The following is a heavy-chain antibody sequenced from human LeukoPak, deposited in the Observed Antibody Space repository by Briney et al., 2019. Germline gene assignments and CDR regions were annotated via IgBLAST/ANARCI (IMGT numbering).Heavy chain of an antibody. Sequence: SGTLSLTCAVSGGSISSTNWWGWVRQPPGKGLEWIGQIYHSGSINYNPSLKSRVTISGDKSNNQFHLNLSSVTAADTAVYYCARGGRGYDYFDFWGQGTLVTVSS. CDR2: IYHSGSI. J-gene: IGHJ4*02. V-gene: IGHV4-4*02. CDR1: GGSISSTNW. D-gene: IGHD5-18*01. CDR3: ARGGRGYDYFDF.